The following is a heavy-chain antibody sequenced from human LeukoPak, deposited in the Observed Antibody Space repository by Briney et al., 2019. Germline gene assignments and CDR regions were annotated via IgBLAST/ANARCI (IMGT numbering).Heavy chain of an antibody. J-gene: IGHJ4*02. V-gene: IGHV4-61*02. D-gene: IGHD3-10*01. CDR1: GGSISSDTYY. CDR3: ARLASGTYYNPLDY. CDR2: ISTSGST. Sequence: SETLSLTCTVSGGSISSDTYYWSWMRQPAGKGLEWIGRISTSGSTIYNPSLKSRLTISVDTSRNQFSLKVSSVTAADTAFYYCARLASGTYYNPLDYWGQGTLVTVSS.